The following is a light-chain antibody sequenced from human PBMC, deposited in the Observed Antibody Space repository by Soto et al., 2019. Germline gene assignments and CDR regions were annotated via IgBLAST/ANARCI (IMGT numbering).Light chain of an antibody. CDR1: QSVSSSS. CDR3: QQYGSSPQT. J-gene: IGKJ1*01. Sequence: EIVVTQSPGTLSLSPGERATLSCRASQSVSSSSLAWYQQKPGQAPRLLIYGASTRATGIPDRFSGSGSGTDFTLTISRLEPEDFVVYYCQQYGSSPQTFGQGTKVDIK. V-gene: IGKV3-20*01. CDR2: GAS.